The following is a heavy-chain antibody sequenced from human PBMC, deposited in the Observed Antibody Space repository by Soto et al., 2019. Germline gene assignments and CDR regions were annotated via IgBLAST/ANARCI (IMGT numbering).Heavy chain of an antibody. CDR2: ISGSGGST. CDR3: AKALVFDP. V-gene: IGHV3-23*01. J-gene: IGHJ5*02. CDR1: GFTFSSYA. Sequence: GGSLRLSCAASGFTFSSYAMSWVRQAPGKELELDSAISGSGGSTYYADSVKGRLTISRDNSKNTLYLQMNSLRAEDTAVYCCAKALVFDPLGQGTLVTVSS.